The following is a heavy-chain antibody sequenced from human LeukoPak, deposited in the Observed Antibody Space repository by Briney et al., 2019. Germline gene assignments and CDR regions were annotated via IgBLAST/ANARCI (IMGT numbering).Heavy chain of an antibody. V-gene: IGHV1-2*04. J-gene: IGHJ6*02. CDR2: INPNSGGT. CDR3: ARDLSTAMVGYGMDV. Sequence: ASVKVSCKASGYTFTGYYMHWVRQAPGQGLEWMGWINPNSGGTNYAQKFQGWVTMTRDTSISTAYMELSRLRSDDTAVYYCARDLSTAMVGYGMDVWGQGTTVTVPS. CDR1: GYTFTGYY. D-gene: IGHD5-18*01.